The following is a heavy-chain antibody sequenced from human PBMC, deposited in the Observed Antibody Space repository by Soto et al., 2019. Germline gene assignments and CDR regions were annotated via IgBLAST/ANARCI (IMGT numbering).Heavy chain of an antibody. CDR3: ARISGINPHGMDV. CDR1: GFTFSSYG. V-gene: IGHV3-33*01. J-gene: IGHJ6*02. Sequence: QVQLVESGGGVVQHGRSLRLSCAASGFTFSSYGMHWVRQAPGKGLEWVAVIWYDGSNKYYADSVKGRFTISRDNSKNTLYLQMNSLRAEDTAVYYCARISGINPHGMDVWGQGTTVTVSS. D-gene: IGHD2-15*01. CDR2: IWYDGSNK.